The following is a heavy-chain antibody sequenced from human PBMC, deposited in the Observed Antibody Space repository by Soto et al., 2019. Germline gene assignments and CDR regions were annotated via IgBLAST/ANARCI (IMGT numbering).Heavy chain of an antibody. CDR2: IYHSGHT. V-gene: IGHV4-4*02. Sequence: SETLSLTCNVSGGSITNNNWWSWVRQPPGKGLEWIGAIYHSGHTSFNPSLKSRATLSLDYSDNQFSLKLTSATAADTAIYYCASIAYSASGFDYWGQGTLVTVSS. J-gene: IGHJ4*02. CDR3: ASIAYSASGFDY. D-gene: IGHD4-4*01. CDR1: GGSITNNNW.